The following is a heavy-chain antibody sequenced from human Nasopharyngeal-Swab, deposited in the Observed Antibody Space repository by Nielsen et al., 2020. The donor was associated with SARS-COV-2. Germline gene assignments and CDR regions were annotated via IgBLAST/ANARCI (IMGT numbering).Heavy chain of an antibody. Sequence: GGSLRLSCAASGFTFSSYWMHWVRQAPGKGLVWVSRINSDGSSTSYADSVKGRFTISRDNAKNTLYLQMNSLRAEDTAVYYCARVGYCSSTSCSIYGMDVWGQGTTVTVSS. D-gene: IGHD2-2*01. V-gene: IGHV3-74*01. CDR1: GFTFSSYW. CDR2: INSDGSST. J-gene: IGHJ6*02. CDR3: ARVGYCSSTSCSIYGMDV.